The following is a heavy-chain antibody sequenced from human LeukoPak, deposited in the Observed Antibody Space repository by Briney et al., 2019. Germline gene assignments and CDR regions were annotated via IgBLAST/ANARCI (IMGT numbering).Heavy chain of an antibody. V-gene: IGHV3-74*01. CDR3: ARGRVWFGELSGFDY. CDR1: GFTFSSYW. Sequence: PGGSLTLSCAASGFTFSSYWMHWVRQAPGKGLVWVSRINSDGSSTSYADSVKGRFTISRDNAKNTLYLQMNSLRAEDTAVYYCARGRVWFGELSGFDYWGQGTLVTVSS. CDR2: INSDGSST. J-gene: IGHJ4*02. D-gene: IGHD3-10*01.